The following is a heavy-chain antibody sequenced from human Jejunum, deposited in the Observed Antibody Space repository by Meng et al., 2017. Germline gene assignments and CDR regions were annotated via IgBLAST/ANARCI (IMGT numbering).Heavy chain of an antibody. J-gene: IGHJ3*01. V-gene: IGHV3-74*01. CDR3: ARAYGGYSFGAFDL. CDR1: GFTLSHYF. CDR2: INSAGSIDAGGSGT. D-gene: IGHD4-23*01. Sequence: GGSLRLSCEASGFTLSHYFMHWVRQVPGKGLMWVSRINSAGSIDAGGSGTIYAASVKGRFTISRDDAKTTLYLQMNRLRPEDTAVYYCARAYGGYSFGAFDLWGQGTMVTVSS.